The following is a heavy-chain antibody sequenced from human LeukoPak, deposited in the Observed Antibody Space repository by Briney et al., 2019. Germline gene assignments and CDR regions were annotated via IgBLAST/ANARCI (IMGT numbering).Heavy chain of an antibody. Sequence: SLRLSCAASGFTFDDYAMHWVRQAPGKGLEWVSGITWNSGNIGYAGSVEGRFTISRDNAKNSLYLQMSSLRSEDTALYYCAKSRSPSWGTAGFDCWGQGTLVTVSS. CDR3: AKSRSPSWGTAGFDC. CDR2: ITWNSGNI. D-gene: IGHD2-2*01. J-gene: IGHJ4*02. CDR1: GFTFDDYA. V-gene: IGHV3-9*01.